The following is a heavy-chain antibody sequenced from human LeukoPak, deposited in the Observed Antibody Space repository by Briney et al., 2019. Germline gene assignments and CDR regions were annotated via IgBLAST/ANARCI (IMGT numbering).Heavy chain of an antibody. D-gene: IGHD2-2*02. V-gene: IGHV1-8*01. Sequence: ASVKVSCKASGYTFTSYDINWVRQATGQGLEWMGWMNPNSGNTGYAQKFQGRVTMTRNTSISTAYMELSSLRSEDTAVYYCANGGGARYCSSTSCYTEGDYWGQGTLVTVSS. J-gene: IGHJ4*02. CDR1: GYTFTSYD. CDR2: MNPNSGNT. CDR3: ANGGGARYCSSTSCYTEGDY.